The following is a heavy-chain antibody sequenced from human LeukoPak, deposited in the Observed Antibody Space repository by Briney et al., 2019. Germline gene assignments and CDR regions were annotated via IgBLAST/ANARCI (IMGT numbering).Heavy chain of an antibody. CDR3: ARAVSYYDSSGYPDY. J-gene: IGHJ4*02. D-gene: IGHD3-22*01. CDR2: ISPYNGNT. Sequence: ASVKVSCKASGYTFTSYGISWVRQAPGQGLEWMGWISPYNGNTNYAQKLQGRVTMTTDTSTSTAYMELRSLRSDDTAVYYCARAVSYYDSSGYPDYWGQGTLVTVSS. CDR1: GYTFTSYG. V-gene: IGHV1-18*01.